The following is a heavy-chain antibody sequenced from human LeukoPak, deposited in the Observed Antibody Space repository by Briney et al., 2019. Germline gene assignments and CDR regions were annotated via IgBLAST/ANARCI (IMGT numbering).Heavy chain of an antibody. Sequence: SETLSLTCTVSGGSMNDYYWSWIRQPPGKGLEWIGYMYYSGSTNYNPSLKSRVSISIDKSKNQFSLKLSSVTAADTAVYYCARDRYCIGGICYSGRFDPWGRGTLVTVSS. CDR2: MYYSGST. J-gene: IGHJ5*02. D-gene: IGHD2-15*01. CDR1: GGSMNDYY. V-gene: IGHV4-59*01. CDR3: ARDRYCIGGICYSGRFDP.